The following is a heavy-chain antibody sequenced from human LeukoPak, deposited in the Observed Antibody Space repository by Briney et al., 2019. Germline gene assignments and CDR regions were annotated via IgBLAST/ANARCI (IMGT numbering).Heavy chain of an antibody. CDR2: TSGSGDST. D-gene: IGHD3-22*01. V-gene: IGHV3-23*01. Sequence: GGSLRLSCAASGFTFSTYAMSWVRQAPGKGLDWVSSTSGSGDSTYYADSVKGRFTISRDNSENTLYLQINSLRAEDTAVYYCAKDPDSYDSSAPGTFDIWGQGTMVTVSS. J-gene: IGHJ3*02. CDR1: GFTFSTYA. CDR3: AKDPDSYDSSAPGTFDI.